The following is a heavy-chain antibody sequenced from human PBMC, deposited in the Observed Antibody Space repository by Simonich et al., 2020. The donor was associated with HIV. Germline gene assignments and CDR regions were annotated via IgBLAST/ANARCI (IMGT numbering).Heavy chain of an antibody. CDR3: ARRDRELILYFDY. V-gene: IGHV4-34*01. Sequence: QVQLQQWGAGLLKPSETLSLTCAVYGGAFSGYYWSWIRQPPGKGLEWFGEINHSGITNYKSSLNSRATISVDKSKNQFSLKLSSVNAADTAIYYCARRDRELILYFDYWGQGNLVTVSS. CDR2: INHSGIT. D-gene: IGHD3-3*01. CDR1: GGAFSGYY. J-gene: IGHJ4*02.